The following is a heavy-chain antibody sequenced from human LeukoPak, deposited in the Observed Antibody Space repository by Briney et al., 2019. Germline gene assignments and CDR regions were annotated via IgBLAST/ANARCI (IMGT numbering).Heavy chain of an antibody. V-gene: IGHV1-46*01. CDR2: INPSGGST. CDR1: GYTFTSYY. J-gene: IGHJ4*02. CDR3: ARAHALAGYDY. Sequence: ASGKVSCKASGYTFTSYYMHWVRQAPGQGLEWRGIINPSGGSTSYAQKFQGRVTMTRDTSTSTVYMELSSLRSEDTAVYYCARAHALAGYDYWGQGTLVTVSS. D-gene: IGHD6-19*01.